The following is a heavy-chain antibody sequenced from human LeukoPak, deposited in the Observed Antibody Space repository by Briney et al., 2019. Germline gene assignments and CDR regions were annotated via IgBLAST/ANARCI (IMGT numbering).Heavy chain of an antibody. V-gene: IGHV3-23*01. CDR3: AKQPYYYGSGSMGDWFDP. D-gene: IGHD3-10*01. J-gene: IGHJ5*02. Sequence: GGSLRLSCTGSGFMFSKYWMTWVRQAPGKGLEWVSAISGSGGSTYYADSVKGRFTISRDNSKNTLYLQMNSLRAEDTAVYYCAKQPYYYGSGSMGDWFDPWGQGTLVTVSS. CDR1: GFMFSKYW. CDR2: ISGSGGST.